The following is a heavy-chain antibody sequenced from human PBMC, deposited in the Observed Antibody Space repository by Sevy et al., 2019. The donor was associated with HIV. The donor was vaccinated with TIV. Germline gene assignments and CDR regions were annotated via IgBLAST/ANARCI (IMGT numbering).Heavy chain of an antibody. CDR1: GFTFGSYT. CDR3: ARDNSGYFFFDY. CDR2: ISQTYDGSKK. J-gene: IGHJ4*02. V-gene: IGHV3-30-3*01. Sequence: GGSLRLSCAASGFTFGSYTLHWVRQAPGKGLEWVELISQTYDGSKKYYTDSVHGRFTISRDNSKNTLYLQMDSLRPEDTAVYYCARDNSGYFFFDYWGQGPLVTVSS. D-gene: IGHD3-22*01.